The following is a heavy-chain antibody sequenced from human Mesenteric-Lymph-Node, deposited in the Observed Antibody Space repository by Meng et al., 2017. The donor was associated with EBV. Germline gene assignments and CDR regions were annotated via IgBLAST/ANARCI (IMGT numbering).Heavy chain of an antibody. CDR3: ALLAGLGRYNWFDP. V-gene: IGHV1-18*01. CDR2: ISTYNGHT. D-gene: IGHD3-3*02. Sequence: QVQMVQSDAEVKPPWASVNLSGNAFGYPFTAFGICWVRQAAGEGLEWIGWISTYNGHTNYAQNLHGRVHLPTDPSTSTAYMELRSLRSDDPAVYYCALLAGLGRYNWFDPWGQGTLVTVSS. CDR1: GYPFTAFG. J-gene: IGHJ5*02.